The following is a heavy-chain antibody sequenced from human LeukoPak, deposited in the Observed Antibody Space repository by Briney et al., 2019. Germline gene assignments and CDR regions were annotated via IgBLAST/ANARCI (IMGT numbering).Heavy chain of an antibody. CDR2: TGSTGVST. J-gene: IGHJ5*02. CDR3: AKESDPTPNPTNWFDP. CDR1: GFTFSSYA. V-gene: IGHV3-23*01. Sequence: GGSLRLSCAASGFTFSSYAMNWVRQAPGKGLEWVSGTGSTGVSTFYADSVKGRFTVSRDNSKNTLYLQMNSLRAEDTAVYYCAKESDPTPNPTNWFDPWGQGTLVTVSS.